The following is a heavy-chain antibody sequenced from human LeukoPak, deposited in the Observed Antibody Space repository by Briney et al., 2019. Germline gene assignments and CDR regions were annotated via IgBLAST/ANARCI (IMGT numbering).Heavy chain of an antibody. V-gene: IGHV3-74*01. D-gene: IGHD1-26*01. CDR1: GLIFSDYW. CDR2: IITDGSET. J-gene: IGHJ4*02. CDR3: VRDVGPYGASPGDD. Sequence: GGSLRLSCEASGLIFSDYWMHWVRQGPGKGLEWVSRIITDGSETSYGDSVKDRFVISRDNSKSMLYLQMNNLRADDTATYFCVRDVGPYGASPGDDWGQGTLVIVSS.